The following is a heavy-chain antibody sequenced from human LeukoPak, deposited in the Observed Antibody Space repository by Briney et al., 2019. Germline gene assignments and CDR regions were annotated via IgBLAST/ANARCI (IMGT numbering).Heavy chain of an antibody. CDR2: IRSKANSYAT. V-gene: IGHV3-73*01. J-gene: IGHJ6*03. Sequence: PGGSLRLSCAASGFTFSGSAMHWVRQASGKGLEWVGRIRSKANSYATAYVASVRGRFTISRDDSKNTAYLQMNSLKTEDTAVYYCTRLLFDSSRGYMDVWGKGTTVTVSS. CDR1: GFTFSGSA. CDR3: TRLLFDSSRGYMDV. D-gene: IGHD6-13*01.